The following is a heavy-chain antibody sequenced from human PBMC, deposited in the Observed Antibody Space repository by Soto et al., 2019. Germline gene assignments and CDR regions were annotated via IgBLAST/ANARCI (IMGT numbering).Heavy chain of an antibody. D-gene: IGHD2-15*01. Sequence: QLQLQESGPGLVKPSETLSLTCTVSGGSISSSSSYWAWILQPPGKGLEWIGGICFSGSTYYNPSLKSRVTISVDTSNNQFSLKLSSVTAADTAVYYCARHTPAISISDHWGPGTLVTVSS. J-gene: IGHJ4*02. CDR3: ARHTPAISISDH. CDR1: GGSISSSSSY. V-gene: IGHV4-39*01. CDR2: ICFSGST.